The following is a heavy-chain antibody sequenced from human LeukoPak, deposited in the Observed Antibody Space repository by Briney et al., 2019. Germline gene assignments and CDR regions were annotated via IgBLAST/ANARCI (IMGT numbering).Heavy chain of an antibody. J-gene: IGHJ4*02. CDR1: GGSFSGYY. CDR3: ARSYYDSSGYYYRPPQSFDY. V-gene: IGHV4-34*01. CDR2: INHSGST. D-gene: IGHD3-22*01. Sequence: SETLSLTCAVYGGSFSGYYWSWIRQPPGKGLEWIGEINHSGSTNYNPSLKSRVTISVDTSKNQFPLKLSSVTAADTAVYYCARSYYDSSGYYYRPPQSFDYWGQGTLVTVSS.